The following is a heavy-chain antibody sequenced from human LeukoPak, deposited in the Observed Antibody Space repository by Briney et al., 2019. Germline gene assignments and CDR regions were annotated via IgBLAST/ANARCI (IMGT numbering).Heavy chain of an antibody. J-gene: IGHJ6*02. CDR2: INPNSGGT. V-gene: IGHV1-2*02. D-gene: IGHD3-22*01. CDR1: GYTFTGYY. Sequence: ASVKVSCKASGYTFTGYYMHWVRQAPGQGLEWMGWINPNSGGTNYAQKFQGRVTMTRDTSISTAYMELSRLRSDDTAVYYCARTTVIVVSPYYGMDVWGQGTTVTVSS. CDR3: ARTTVIVVSPYYGMDV.